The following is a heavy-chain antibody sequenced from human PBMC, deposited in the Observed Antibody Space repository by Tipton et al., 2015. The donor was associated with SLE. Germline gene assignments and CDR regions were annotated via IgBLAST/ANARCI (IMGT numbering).Heavy chain of an antibody. CDR1: GGSISSYY. Sequence: TLSLTCTVSGGSISSYYWSWIRQPPGKGLEWIGYIYYSGSTYYNPSLKSRVTISVDTSKNQFSLKLSSVTAADTAVYYCARVHIVVVIRAIDYWGQGTLVTVSS. J-gene: IGHJ4*02. CDR2: IYYSGST. CDR3: ARVHIVVVIRAIDY. V-gene: IGHV4-59*08. D-gene: IGHD3-22*01.